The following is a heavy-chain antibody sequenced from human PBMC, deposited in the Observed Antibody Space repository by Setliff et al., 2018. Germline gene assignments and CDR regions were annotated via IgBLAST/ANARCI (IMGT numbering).Heavy chain of an antibody. V-gene: IGHV4-34*01. CDR1: GGTFSDYY. CDR3: ARGRNIAARHLDS. CDR2: INHSGTT. Sequence: KASETLSLTCGAYGGTFSDYYWTWIRQPPEKGLEWIGEINHSGTTNYNPSLKSRFTISVDTSKNQFSLKLSSLTAADTAVYYCARGRNIAARHLDSWGQGTLVTVPQ. J-gene: IGHJ4*02. D-gene: IGHD6-6*01.